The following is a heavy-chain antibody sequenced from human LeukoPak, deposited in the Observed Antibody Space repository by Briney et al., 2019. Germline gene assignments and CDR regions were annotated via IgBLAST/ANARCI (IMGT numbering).Heavy chain of an antibody. CDR2: IKQDGSEK. J-gene: IGHJ4*02. D-gene: IGHD3-3*01. CDR1: GFTFSNFW. V-gene: IGHV3-7*01. Sequence: PGGSLRLSCAASGFTFSNFWMSWVRQAPGKGLEWVANIKQDGSEKYYVDSVKGRFTISRDNAKNSLYLQMNSLRAEDTAVYYCARALYYDFWSGYYFDYWGQETLVTVSS. CDR3: ARALYYDFWSGYYFDY.